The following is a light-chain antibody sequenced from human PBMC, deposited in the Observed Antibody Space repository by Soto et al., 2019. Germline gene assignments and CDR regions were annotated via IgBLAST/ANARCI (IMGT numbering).Light chain of an antibody. CDR1: QSVSSN. CDR2: GAS. CDR3: PQYNNWPPTLT. Sequence: EIVMTQSPATLSVSPGERATLSCSASQSVSSNLAWYQQKPGQAPRLLIYGASTRATGIPARFSGSGSGTEFTLTISSLQSEDFAVYYSPQYNNWPPTLTCGQGTKVEIK. V-gene: IGKV3-15*01. J-gene: IGKJ1*01.